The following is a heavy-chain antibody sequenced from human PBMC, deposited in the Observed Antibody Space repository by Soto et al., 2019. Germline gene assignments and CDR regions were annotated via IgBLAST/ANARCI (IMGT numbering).Heavy chain of an antibody. CDR2: IYYSGST. J-gene: IGHJ4*02. D-gene: IGHD6-13*01. CDR1: GESISGTIHY. V-gene: IGHV4-39*02. Sequence: QLQLEESGPGLVKPSETLSLTCIVSGESISGTIHYWGWIRQPPGKGLEWIGSIYYSGSTYYNPSLKSRVTISVDTSKNHFSLKLTSVTAADTAVYYCARPGGSGWFYFDSWGQGTQVTVSS. CDR3: ARPGGSGWFYFDS.